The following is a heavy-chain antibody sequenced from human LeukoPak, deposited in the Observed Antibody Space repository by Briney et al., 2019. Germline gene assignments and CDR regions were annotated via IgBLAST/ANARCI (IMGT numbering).Heavy chain of an antibody. Sequence: EPGGSLRLSCAASGFTFSSYRMTWVRQAPGKGLEWVSSISSSSSYIYYADSVKGRFTISRDNAKNSLYLQMNSLRAEDTAVYYCARAGITIFGVVTTYYFDYWGQGTLVTVSS. D-gene: IGHD3-3*01. V-gene: IGHV3-21*01. CDR1: GFTFSSYR. J-gene: IGHJ4*02. CDR3: ARAGITIFGVVTTYYFDY. CDR2: ISSSSSYI.